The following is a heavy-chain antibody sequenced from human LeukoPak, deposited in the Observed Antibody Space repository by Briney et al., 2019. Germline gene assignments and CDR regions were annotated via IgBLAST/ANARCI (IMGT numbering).Heavy chain of an antibody. CDR1: GFTFSTYW. D-gene: IGHD2/OR15-2a*01. CDR3: ARDPDQIVRANFDH. V-gene: IGHV3-7*01. Sequence: GGSLRLSCAASGFTFSTYWMNWVRQAPGKGLEWVANIKQDGSGKYYVDSVKGRFTISRDNAKNSLYLQMNSLTAEDTAVYYCARDPDQIVRANFDHWGQGTLPTVSS. J-gene: IGHJ4*02. CDR2: IKQDGSGK.